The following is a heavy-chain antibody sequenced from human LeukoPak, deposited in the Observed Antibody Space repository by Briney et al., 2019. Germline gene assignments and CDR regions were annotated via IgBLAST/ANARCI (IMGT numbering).Heavy chain of an antibody. D-gene: IGHD6-13*01. J-gene: IGHJ5*02. V-gene: IGHV4-59*08. CDR2: IYYSGST. CDR3: ARLLTPSSSWYGGPTDWFDP. CDR1: GGSISSYY. Sequence: PSETLSLTCTVSGGSISSYYWSWIRQPPGKGLGWIGYIYYSGSTNYNPSLKSRVTISVDTSKNQFSLKLSSVTAADTAVYYCARLLTPSSSWYGGPTDWFDPWGQGTLVTVSS.